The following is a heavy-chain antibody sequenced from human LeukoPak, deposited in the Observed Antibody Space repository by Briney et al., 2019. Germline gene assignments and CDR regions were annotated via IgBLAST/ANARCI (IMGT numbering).Heavy chain of an antibody. Sequence: GGSLRLSCAASGFTFSSYGMHWVRQAPGKGLEWVAVISYDGGNKYYADSVKGRFTISRDNSKNTLYLQMNSLRAEDTAVYYCAKDPSTSIAVAGPFDYWGQGTLVTVSS. V-gene: IGHV3-30*18. J-gene: IGHJ4*02. D-gene: IGHD6-19*01. CDR1: GFTFSSYG. CDR3: AKDPSTSIAVAGPFDY. CDR2: ISYDGGNK.